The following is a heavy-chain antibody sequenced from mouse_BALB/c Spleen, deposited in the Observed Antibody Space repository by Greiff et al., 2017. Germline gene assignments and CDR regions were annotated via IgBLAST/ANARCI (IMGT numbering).Heavy chain of an antibody. Sequence: VHLVESGPGLVQPSQSLSITCTVSGFSLTSYGVHWVRQSPGKGLEWLGVIWSGGSTDYNAAFISRLSISKDNSKSQVFFKMNSLQADDTAIYYCARNEDDYAWFAYWGQGTLVTVSA. V-gene: IGHV2-4-1*01. D-gene: IGHD2-4*01. CDR1: GFSLTSYG. CDR2: IWSGGST. J-gene: IGHJ3*01. CDR3: ARNEDDYAWFAY.